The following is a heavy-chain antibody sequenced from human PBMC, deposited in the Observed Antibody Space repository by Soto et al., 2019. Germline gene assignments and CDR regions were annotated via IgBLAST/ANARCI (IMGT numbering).Heavy chain of an antibody. CDR3: TRGYCSSYSCYGAAMDV. D-gene: IGHD2-2*01. V-gene: IGHV3-33*01. J-gene: IGHJ6*02. CDR2: IWYDGSND. CDR1: GFTFSSYG. Sequence: VQLVESGGGVVQPGRSLRLSCAASGFTFSSYGMHWVRQAPGKGLEWVAVIWYDGSNDDYVDSVKDRFTISRDNSNNMLYLEMNRLRAEDTAIYYCTRGYCSSYSCYGAAMDVWGQGTTITVAS.